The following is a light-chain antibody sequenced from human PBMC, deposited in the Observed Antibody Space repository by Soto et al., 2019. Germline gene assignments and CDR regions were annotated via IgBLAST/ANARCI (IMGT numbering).Light chain of an antibody. J-gene: IGKJ2*01. CDR2: GAS. Sequence: EIVLTQSPATLSVSPGDRATLSCRASQSVNSDLAWYQQKPGQAPRLLIYGASTRATGTPTRFSGSGSGTEFTLTISSLQSEDFVVYYCQQYNNWPPYTFGQGTKVDIK. V-gene: IGKV3-15*01. CDR3: QQYNNWPPYT. CDR1: QSVNSD.